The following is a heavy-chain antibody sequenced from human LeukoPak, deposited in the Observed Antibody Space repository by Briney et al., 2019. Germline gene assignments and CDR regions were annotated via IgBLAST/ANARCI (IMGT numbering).Heavy chain of an antibody. CDR2: MSYDGSNK. D-gene: IGHD6-13*01. V-gene: IGHV3-30*18. J-gene: IGHJ4*02. CDR3: AKLGIAAAGEYFDY. CDR1: GFTFSSYG. Sequence: GRSLRLSCAASGFTFSSYGMHWVRQAPGKGLEWVAVMSYDGSNKYYADSVKGRFTISRDNSKNTLYLQMNSLRAEDTAVYYCAKLGIAAAGEYFDYWGQGTLVTVSS.